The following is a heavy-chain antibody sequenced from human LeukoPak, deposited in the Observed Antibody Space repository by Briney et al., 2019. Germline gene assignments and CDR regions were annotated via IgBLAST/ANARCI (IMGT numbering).Heavy chain of an antibody. CDR2: INHSGST. CDR1: GGSFSGYY. V-gene: IGHV4-34*01. CDR3: ARGPDIVVVVAATQRYFDL. D-gene: IGHD2-15*01. Sequence: PSETLSLTCAVYGGSFSGYYWSWIRQPPGKGLEWIGEINHSGSTNYNPSLKSRVTISVGTSKNQFSLKLSSVTAADTAVYYCARGPDIVVVVAATQRYFDLWGRGTLVTVSS. J-gene: IGHJ2*01.